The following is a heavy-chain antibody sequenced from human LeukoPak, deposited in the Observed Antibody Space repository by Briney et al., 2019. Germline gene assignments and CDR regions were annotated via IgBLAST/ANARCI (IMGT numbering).Heavy chain of an antibody. Sequence: SETLSLTCTVSGGSIRSGSNYWAWIRQPPGKGLEWIGSIYYSGSTYYNPSLENRVTISIDASKNHFSLKLSSLSAADTSVYYCAKRDDSGGNLVDLWGQGTLVTVS. CDR3: AKRDDSGGNLVDL. D-gene: IGHD3-22*01. CDR2: IYYSGST. V-gene: IGHV4-39*02. J-gene: IGHJ4*02. CDR1: GGSIRSGSNY.